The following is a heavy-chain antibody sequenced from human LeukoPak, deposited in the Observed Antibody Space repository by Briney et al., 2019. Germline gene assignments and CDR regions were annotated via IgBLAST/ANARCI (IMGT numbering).Heavy chain of an antibody. J-gene: IGHJ4*02. CDR1: GFTFSSYA. CDR3: RRDFGWLAGFDN. D-gene: IGHD3-9*01. Sequence: PGRSLRLSCAASGFTFSSYAIHWGRQAPGKGLEWGAIISYDGTNKYYAASVRGRFTISRDNSKNTLYLQMNSLRAEDTAVYYCRRDFGWLAGFDNWGQGTLASVSS. CDR2: ISYDGTNK. V-gene: IGHV3-30-3*01.